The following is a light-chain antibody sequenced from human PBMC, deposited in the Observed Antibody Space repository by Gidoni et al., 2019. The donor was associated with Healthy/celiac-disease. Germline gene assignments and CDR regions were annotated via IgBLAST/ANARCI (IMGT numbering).Light chain of an antibody. Sequence: AIRMTQSPSSLSASTGDRVTITCRASQGISSYLAWYQQKPGKAPKLLIYGASTLQSGVPSRFSGSGSGTDFTLTISCLQSEDFATYYCRQYYSYPRTFGQGTKVEIK. J-gene: IGKJ1*01. V-gene: IGKV1-8*01. CDR2: GAS. CDR1: QGISSY. CDR3: RQYYSYPRT.